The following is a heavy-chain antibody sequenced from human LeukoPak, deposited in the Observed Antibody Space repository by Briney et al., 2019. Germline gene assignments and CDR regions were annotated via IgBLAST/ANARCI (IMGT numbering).Heavy chain of an antibody. CDR3: ARDQGRYYDSSGHEYFQH. V-gene: IGHV3-48*01. CDR1: GFTFTSYG. CDR2: ISSSSSTI. D-gene: IGHD3-22*01. J-gene: IGHJ1*01. Sequence: GGSLRLSCAASGFTFTSYGMNWVRQAPGKGLEWVSYISSSSSTIYYADSVKGRFTISRDNAKNSLYLQMNSLRAEDTAVYYCARDQGRYYDSSGHEYFQHWGQGTLVTVSS.